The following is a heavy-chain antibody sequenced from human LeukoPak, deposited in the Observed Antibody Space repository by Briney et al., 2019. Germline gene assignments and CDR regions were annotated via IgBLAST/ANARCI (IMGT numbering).Heavy chain of an antibody. Sequence: ASVKVSCKASGYTFTSYYMHWVRQAPGQRLEWMGIINPSGGSTSYAQKFQGRVTMTRDTSTRTVYMELSSLRSEDTAVYYCARAQISDYGEFDYWGQGTLVTVSS. CDR3: ARAQISDYGEFDY. CDR2: INPSGGST. CDR1: GYTFTSYY. D-gene: IGHD4-17*01. V-gene: IGHV1-46*01. J-gene: IGHJ4*02.